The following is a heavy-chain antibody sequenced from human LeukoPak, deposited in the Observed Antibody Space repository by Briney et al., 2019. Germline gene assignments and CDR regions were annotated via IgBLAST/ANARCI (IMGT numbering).Heavy chain of an antibody. CDR3: ARLEAHYYDSSGYEHDAFDI. Sequence: SETLSLTCTVSGGSISSSSYYWGWIRQPPGKGLEWIGSIYYSGSTYYNPSLKSRVTISVDTSKNQFSLKLSSVTAADTAVYYCARLEAHYYDSSGYEHDAFDIWGQGTMVTVSS. CDR1: GGSISSSSYY. V-gene: IGHV4-39*01. D-gene: IGHD3-22*01. J-gene: IGHJ3*02. CDR2: IYYSGST.